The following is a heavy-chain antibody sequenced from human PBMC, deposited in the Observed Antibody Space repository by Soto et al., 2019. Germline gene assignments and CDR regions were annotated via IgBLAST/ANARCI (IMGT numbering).Heavy chain of an antibody. J-gene: IGHJ5*02. V-gene: IGHV4-61*01. CDR2: IYYSGST. CDR1: GDSVSSATYY. D-gene: IGHD3-10*01. CDR3: ARDRGTANEHNWLDP. Sequence: SETLSLTCTVSGDSVSSATYYWSWIRQPPGKALEWIGSIYYSGSTNYNPSLRSRVIMSVDTSKNQFSLNLSSVTAADTAVYYCARDRGTANEHNWLDPWGQGTLVTVSS.